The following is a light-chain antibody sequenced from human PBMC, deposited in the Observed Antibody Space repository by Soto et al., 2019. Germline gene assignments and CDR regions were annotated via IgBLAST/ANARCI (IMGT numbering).Light chain of an antibody. CDR2: YDS. J-gene: IGLJ2*01. CDR3: RVWDSSSDHVV. Sequence: SYELTQPPSVSVAPGKTARITCGGNNIGSKSVHWYQQKPGQAPVLVIYYDSDRPSGIPERFSGSNSGTTATLTISRVEAGDEADYYCRVWDSSSDHVVFGGGTKLTVL. CDR1: NIGSKS. V-gene: IGLV3-21*04.